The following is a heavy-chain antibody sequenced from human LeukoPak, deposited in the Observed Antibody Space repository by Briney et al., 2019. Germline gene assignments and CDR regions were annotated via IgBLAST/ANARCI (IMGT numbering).Heavy chain of an antibody. CDR3: ARDENGMDV. J-gene: IGHJ6*02. CDR1: GASVRSDH. Sequence: SETLSLTCTVSGASVRSDHWNWIRQPPGKGLEWIGYIYYSGITYYNPSLKSRVTMSVDTSKNQFSLKLSSVTAADTAVYYCARDENGMDVWGQGTMVTVSS. V-gene: IGHV4-59*02. CDR2: IYYSGIT.